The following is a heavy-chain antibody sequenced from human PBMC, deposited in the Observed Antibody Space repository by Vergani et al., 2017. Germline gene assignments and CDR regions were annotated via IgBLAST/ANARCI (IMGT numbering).Heavy chain of an antibody. V-gene: IGHV3-23*01. J-gene: IGHJ6*02. CDR3: AKANPRNSGYDYLYYYHAMDV. D-gene: IGHD5-12*01. Sequence: EVQLLESGGDLVQPGGSLRLSCAASGFTFNHYAMNWVRQAPGKGLEWVSGISGSGGSTYYAGSGKGRLTISRDSSKNTLYLQMNSLSAGDTAGYYCAKANPRNSGYDYLYYYHAMDVWGQGTTVTVSS. CDR1: GFTFNHYA. CDR2: ISGSGGST.